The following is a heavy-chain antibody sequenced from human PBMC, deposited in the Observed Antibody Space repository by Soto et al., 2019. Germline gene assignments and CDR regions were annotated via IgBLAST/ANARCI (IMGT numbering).Heavy chain of an antibody. CDR2: IYYSGRT. Sequence: SETLSLTCTVSGGSINSGDYYWSWIRQPPGKGLEWIGYIYYSGRTNYNPSLKSRVTISVDTSKNQFSLKLSSVTAADTAVYYCARGYCSSTSCYIWDNWFDPWGQGTLVTVSS. CDR1: GGSINSGDYY. J-gene: IGHJ5*02. CDR3: ARGYCSSTSCYIWDNWFDP. V-gene: IGHV4-61*08. D-gene: IGHD2-2*02.